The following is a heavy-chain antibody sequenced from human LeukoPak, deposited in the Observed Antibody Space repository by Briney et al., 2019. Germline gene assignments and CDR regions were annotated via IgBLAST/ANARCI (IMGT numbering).Heavy chain of an antibody. CDR2: ISSGSTYI. D-gene: IGHD3-10*01. CDR3: ARDLDTMVRGTGGY. J-gene: IGHJ4*02. CDR1: GFTFSSYS. V-gene: IGHV3-21*04. Sequence: GGSLRLSCAASGFTFSSYSMNWVRQAPGKGLEYVSSISSGSTYIYYADSVKGRFTISRDNAKNSLYLQMNSLRAEDTAVYFCARDLDTMVRGTGGYWGQGTLVTVSS.